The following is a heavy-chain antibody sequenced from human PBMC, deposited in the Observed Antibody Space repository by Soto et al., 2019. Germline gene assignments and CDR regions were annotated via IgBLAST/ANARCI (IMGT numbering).Heavy chain of an antibody. CDR1: GYTFTSYG. V-gene: IGHV1-18*01. CDR2: ISANNGHT. CDR3: ARDRGSYALDY. D-gene: IGHD1-26*01. Sequence: QVQLVQSGAEVKKPGASVKVSCTASGYTFTSYGISWVRQAPGQGLEWMGWISANNGHTNSVQKLQGRVTRTTDTSTSTAYMELMGLRSDDTAVYYCARDRGSYALDYWGQGTLVTVSS. J-gene: IGHJ4*02.